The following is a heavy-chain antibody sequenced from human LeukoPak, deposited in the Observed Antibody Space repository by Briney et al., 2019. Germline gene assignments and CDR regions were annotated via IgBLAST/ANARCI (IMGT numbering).Heavy chain of an antibody. D-gene: IGHD2-15*01. CDR2: INWNSGNI. V-gene: IGHV3-9*01. CDR1: GFTFDDYA. CDR3: ASATLRCSGGSCYEMDV. Sequence: GGSLRLSCAASGFTFDDYAMHWVRQAPGKGLEWVSAINWNSGNIGYADSVKGRFTISRDNAKNSLYLQMNSLRAEDTAVYYCASATLRCSGGSCYEMDVWGKGTTVTVSS. J-gene: IGHJ6*04.